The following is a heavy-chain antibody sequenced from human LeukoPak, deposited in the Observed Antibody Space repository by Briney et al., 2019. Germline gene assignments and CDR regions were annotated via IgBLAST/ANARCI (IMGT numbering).Heavy chain of an antibody. CDR2: IYPGDSDT. V-gene: IGHV5-51*01. Sequence: GESLKISCKGSGYSFTSYWIGWVRQMPGKGLEWMGIIYPGDSDTRYSPSFQGQVTISADKSISTAYLQWSSLKASDTAMYYCARHRLIAVAGHSEHGWFDPWGQGTLVTVSS. CDR3: ARHRLIAVAGHSEHGWFDP. D-gene: IGHD6-13*01. CDR1: GYSFTSYW. J-gene: IGHJ5*02.